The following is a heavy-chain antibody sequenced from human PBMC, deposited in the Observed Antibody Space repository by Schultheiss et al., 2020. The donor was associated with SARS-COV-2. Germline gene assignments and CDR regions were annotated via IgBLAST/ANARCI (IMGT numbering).Heavy chain of an antibody. CDR3: ARDGYYYDSSGYYPDY. CDR1: GFTFSNAW. Sequence: GESLKISCAASGFTFSNAWMSWVRQAPGKGLEYVSAISSNGGSTYYADYVKGRFTISRDNSKNTLYLQMNSLRAEDTAVYYCARDGYYYDSSGYYPDYWGQGTLVTVSS. CDR2: ISSNGGST. V-gene: IGHV3-64*04. J-gene: IGHJ4*02. D-gene: IGHD3-22*01.